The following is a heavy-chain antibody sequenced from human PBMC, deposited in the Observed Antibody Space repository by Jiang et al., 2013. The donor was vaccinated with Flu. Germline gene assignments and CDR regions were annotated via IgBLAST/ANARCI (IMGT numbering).Heavy chain of an antibody. V-gene: IGHV4-38-2*02. CDR3: SRDPTMIAFDY. CDR1: GYSISSGYY. J-gene: IGHJ4*02. D-gene: IGHD3-22*01. CDR2: IYHSGST. Sequence: GPGLVKPSETLSLTCAVSGYSISSGYYWGWIRQPPGKGLEWIGSIYHSGSTYYNPSLKSRVTISVDTSKSQLSLNLSSVTAADTAVYYCSRDPTMIAFDYWGQGTLVTVSS.